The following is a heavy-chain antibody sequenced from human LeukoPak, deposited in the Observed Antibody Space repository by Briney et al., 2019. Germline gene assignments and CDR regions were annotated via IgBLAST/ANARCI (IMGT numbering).Heavy chain of an antibody. Sequence: ASVTVSCKASGGTFSSYAISWVRQAPGQGLEWMGWISAYNGNTNYAQKLQGRVTMTTDTSTSTAYMELSRLRSDDTAVYYCARTLVVINDAFDIWGQGTMDTVSS. CDR1: GGTFSSYA. CDR3: ARTLVVINDAFDI. J-gene: IGHJ3*02. CDR2: ISAYNGNT. D-gene: IGHD3-22*01. V-gene: IGHV1-18*01.